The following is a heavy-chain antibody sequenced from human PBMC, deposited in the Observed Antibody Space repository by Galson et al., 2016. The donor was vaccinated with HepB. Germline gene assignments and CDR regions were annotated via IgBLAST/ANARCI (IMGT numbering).Heavy chain of an antibody. Sequence: SVKVSCKASGGTFSSYAISWVRQAPGQGLEWMGRIIPILTTTDYAQKFQGRLAITADESSNTAYMELRSLRSEDSAVYYCARGFHDFWSGNLAYYSYGLDLRGHGTTVTFSS. D-gene: IGHD3-3*01. J-gene: IGHJ6*02. CDR3: ARGFHDFWSGNLAYYSYGLDL. CDR2: IIPILTTT. V-gene: IGHV1-69*11. CDR1: GGTFSSYA.